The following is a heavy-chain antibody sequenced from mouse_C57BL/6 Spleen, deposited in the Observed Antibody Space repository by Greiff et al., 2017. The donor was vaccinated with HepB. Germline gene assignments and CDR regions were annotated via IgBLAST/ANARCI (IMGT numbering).Heavy chain of an antibody. CDR1: GYAFSSYW. CDR2: IYPGDGDT. CDR3: ARRGLYYAMDY. D-gene: IGHD2-13*01. Sequence: LVESGAELVKPGASVKISCKASGYAFSSYWMNWVKQRPGKGLEWIGQIYPGDGDTNYNGKFKGKATLTADKSSSTAYMQLSSLTSEDSAVYFCARRGLYYAMDYWGQGTSVTVSS. V-gene: IGHV1-80*01. J-gene: IGHJ4*01.